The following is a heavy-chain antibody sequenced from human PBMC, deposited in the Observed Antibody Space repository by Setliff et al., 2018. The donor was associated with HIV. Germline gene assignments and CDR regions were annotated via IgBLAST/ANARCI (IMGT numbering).Heavy chain of an antibody. Sequence: GESLKISCAVSGFTFEDYGMSWVRQAPGKGLEWVSGINWNGGSTGYVDSVKGRFTISRDNAKNSLYLQMNSLRAEDMALYYCVRDKWLVPDTFDIWSQGTMVTVSS. D-gene: IGHD6-19*01. CDR1: GFTFEDYG. V-gene: IGHV3-20*04. CDR3: VRDKWLVPDTFDI. J-gene: IGHJ3*02. CDR2: INWNGGST.